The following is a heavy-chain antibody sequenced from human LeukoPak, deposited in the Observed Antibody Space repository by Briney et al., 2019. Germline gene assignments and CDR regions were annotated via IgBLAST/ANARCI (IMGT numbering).Heavy chain of an antibody. Sequence: ASVKVSCKASGYAFTGYYMHWVRQAPGQGLEWMGRINPNSGGTNYAQKFQGRVTMTRDTSISTAYMELSRLRSDDTAVYYCARDGDSSGYYGFWGQGTLVTVSS. J-gene: IGHJ4*02. CDR3: ARDGDSSGYYGF. CDR1: GYAFTGYY. D-gene: IGHD3-22*01. CDR2: INPNSGGT. V-gene: IGHV1-2*06.